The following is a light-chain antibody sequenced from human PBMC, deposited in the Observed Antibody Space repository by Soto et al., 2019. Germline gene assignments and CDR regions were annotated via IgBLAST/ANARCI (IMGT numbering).Light chain of an antibody. CDR1: QGISSA. CDR2: DAS. V-gene: IGKV1-13*02. J-gene: IGKJ1*01. CDR3: QQYNSYSWT. Sequence: AIQLTQSPSSLSASVGDRVTITCRASQGISSALAWYQQKPGKAPKLLIYDASSLESGVPSRFSGSGSGTDFTLTIRSLQPEDFATYYCQQYNSYSWTFGQGTKVEIK.